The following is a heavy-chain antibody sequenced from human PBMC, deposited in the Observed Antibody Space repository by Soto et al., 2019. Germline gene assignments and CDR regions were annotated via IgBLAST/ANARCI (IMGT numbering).Heavy chain of an antibody. J-gene: IGHJ5*02. V-gene: IGHV4-39*01. CDR1: GGSISSYY. Sequence: SETLSLTCTVSGGSISSYYWSWIRQPPGKGLEWIGTIYYSGSTYYNPSLKSRVTISVDTSKNQFSLKLSSVTAADTAVYYCASPKIAFYNWFDPWGQGTLVTVSS. CDR2: IYYSGST. CDR3: ASPKIAFYNWFDP. D-gene: IGHD3-3*02.